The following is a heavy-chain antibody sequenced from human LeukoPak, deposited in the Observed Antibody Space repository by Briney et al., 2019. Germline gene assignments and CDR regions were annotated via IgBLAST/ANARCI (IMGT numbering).Heavy chain of an antibody. CDR3: ARVQWELRGVGSYFEY. V-gene: IGHV3-13*01. Sequence: GGSLRLSCAASGFTFSNYDMHWVRQTTGKGLEWVSGIGTAGDTYYTGSVKGRFTISRENAKNSLYLQMNSLRAEDTAVYYCARVQWELRGVGSYFEYWGQGALVTVSS. CDR1: GFTFSNYD. J-gene: IGHJ4*02. D-gene: IGHD1-26*01. CDR2: IGTAGDT.